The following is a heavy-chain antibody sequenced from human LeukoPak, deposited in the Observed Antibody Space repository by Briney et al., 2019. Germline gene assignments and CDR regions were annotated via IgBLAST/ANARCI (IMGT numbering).Heavy chain of an antibody. CDR2: IYYSGST. CDR3: AREWDY. Sequence: SETLSLTCTVSGGSISSYYWSWIRQPPGKGLEWIGYIYYSGSTNYNPSLKSRDTISVDTSKSQFSLKLSSVTAADTAVCYCAREWDYWGQGTLVTVSS. J-gene: IGHJ4*02. V-gene: IGHV4-59*01. CDR1: GGSISSYY.